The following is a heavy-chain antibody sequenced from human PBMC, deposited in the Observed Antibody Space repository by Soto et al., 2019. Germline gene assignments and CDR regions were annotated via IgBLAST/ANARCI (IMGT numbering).Heavy chain of an antibody. CDR1: GGSISSSNW. CDR2: IYHSGST. CDR3: ARAAMGGSSWPFDY. V-gene: IGHV4-4*02. Sequence: QVQLQESGPGLVKPSGTLSLTCAVSGGSISSSNWWSWVRQPPGKGLEWIGEIYHSGSTNYNPSLKSGVPISVEKSKNQFSRKLSSVAAADTAVYYCARAAMGGSSWPFDYWGQGTLVTVSS. J-gene: IGHJ4*02. D-gene: IGHD6-13*01.